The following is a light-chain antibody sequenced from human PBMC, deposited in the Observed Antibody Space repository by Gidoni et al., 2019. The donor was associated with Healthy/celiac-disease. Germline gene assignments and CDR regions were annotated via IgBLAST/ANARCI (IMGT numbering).Light chain of an antibody. V-gene: IGLV4-69*01. J-gene: IGLJ2*01. Sequence: QLVLTQSPSASASLGASGKLTCTLSSGHSSYAIAWHQQQPEKGPRYLMKLNSDGSHSKGDGIPDRFSGSSSGAERYLTISSLQSEDEADYYCQTWGTEGVVFGGGTKLTVL. CDR2: LNSDGSH. CDR1: SGHSSYA. CDR3: QTWGTEGVV.